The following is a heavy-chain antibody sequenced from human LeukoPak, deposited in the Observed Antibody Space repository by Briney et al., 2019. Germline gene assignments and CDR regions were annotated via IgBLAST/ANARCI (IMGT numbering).Heavy chain of an antibody. CDR1: GGSISSSSYY. Sequence: PSETLSLTCTVSGGSISSSSYYWGWIRQPPGKGLEWIGSIYYSGSTYYNPSLKSRVTISVDTSKNQFPLKLSSVTAADTAVYYCASPLHYYDSSGYSYYFDYWGQGTLVTVSS. J-gene: IGHJ4*02. D-gene: IGHD3-22*01. CDR3: ASPLHYYDSSGYSYYFDY. V-gene: IGHV4-39*01. CDR2: IYYSGST.